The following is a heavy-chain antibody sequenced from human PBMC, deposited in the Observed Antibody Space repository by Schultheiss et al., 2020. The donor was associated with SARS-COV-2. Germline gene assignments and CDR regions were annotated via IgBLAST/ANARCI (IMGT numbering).Heavy chain of an antibody. CDR2: ISYDESNK. V-gene: IGHV3-30*04. D-gene: IGHD4-17*01. J-gene: IGHJ2*01. CDR3: AREPFYGEFLHWYFDL. CDR1: GFTFSSYA. Sequence: GGSLRLSCAASGFTFSSYAMHWVRQAPGKGLEWVAVISYDESNKYYADSVKGRFTISRDNSKNTLYLQMNSLRAEDTAVYYCAREPFYGEFLHWYFDLWGRGTLVTVSS.